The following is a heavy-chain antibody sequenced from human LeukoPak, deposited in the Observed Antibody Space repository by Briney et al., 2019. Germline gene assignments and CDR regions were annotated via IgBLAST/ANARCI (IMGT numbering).Heavy chain of an antibody. CDR2: ISGGGGRT. V-gene: IGHV3-23*01. Sequence: GGSLRLSCAASGFTFSSYGMNWVRQAPGKGLEWVSTISGGGGRTFYADSVKGRFTMSRDNSKNTLFLQMNSLRAEDTAVYYCARAVAGLYFDYWGQGTLVTVSS. D-gene: IGHD6-19*01. CDR3: ARAVAGLYFDY. CDR1: GFTFSSYG. J-gene: IGHJ4*02.